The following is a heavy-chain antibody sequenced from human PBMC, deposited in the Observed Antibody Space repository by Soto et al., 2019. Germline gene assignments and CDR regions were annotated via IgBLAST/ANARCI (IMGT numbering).Heavy chain of an antibody. D-gene: IGHD2-2*01. Sequence: PSDTLSLTCAVSSGSISSSNCLNFLHQPPGKGLEWIGEIHHSGSTNYNPSLKSRVSISVDKSKNQFSLKLTSVTAADTAVYYCATSGGYCSNTRCYKWFEPWGQGTLVTVSS. CDR1: SGSISSSNC. CDR2: IHHSGST. V-gene: IGHV4-4*02. CDR3: ATSGGYCSNTRCYKWFEP. J-gene: IGHJ5*02.